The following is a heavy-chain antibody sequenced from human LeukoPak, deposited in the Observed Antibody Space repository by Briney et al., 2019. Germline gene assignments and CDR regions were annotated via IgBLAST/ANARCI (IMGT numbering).Heavy chain of an antibody. CDR2: IYYSGST. Sequence: SETLSLTCTVSGGSISSGGYYWSWIRQHPGKGLEWIGYIYYSGSTNYNPPLKSRVTISVDTSKNQFSLKLSSVTAAATDVYYCARGFSQYEGSGPYYFDYWGQGTLVTVSS. V-gene: IGHV4-61*08. D-gene: IGHD3-10*01. J-gene: IGHJ4*02. CDR1: GGSISSGGYY. CDR3: ARGFSQYEGSGPYYFDY.